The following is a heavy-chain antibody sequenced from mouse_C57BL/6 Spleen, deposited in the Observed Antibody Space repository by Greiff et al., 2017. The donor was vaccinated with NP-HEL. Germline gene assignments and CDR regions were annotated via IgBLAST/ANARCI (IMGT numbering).Heavy chain of an antibody. Sequence: DVQLQESGPGLVKPSQSLSLTCSVTGYSITSGYYWNWIRQFPGNKLEWMGYISYDGSNKYNPSLKNRISITRDPSKNQFCLKLNSVTTEDTATYYCARESWGPYYYAMDYWGQGTSVTVSS. CDR1: GYSITSGYY. CDR2: ISYDGSN. CDR3: ARESWGPYYYAMDY. J-gene: IGHJ4*01. V-gene: IGHV3-6*01.